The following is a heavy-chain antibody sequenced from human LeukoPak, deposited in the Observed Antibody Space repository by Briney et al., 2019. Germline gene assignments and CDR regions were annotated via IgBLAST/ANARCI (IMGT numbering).Heavy chain of an antibody. Sequence: PSETLSLTCTVSGGSISSSSYYWGWIRQPPGKGLEWIGSIYYSGSTYYNPSLKSRVTISVDTSKNQFSLKLSSVTAADTAVYYCARRATLYYYYYMDVWGKGTTVTISS. J-gene: IGHJ6*03. V-gene: IGHV4-39*01. CDR2: IYYSGST. CDR3: ARRATLYYYYYMDV. CDR1: GGSISSSSYY.